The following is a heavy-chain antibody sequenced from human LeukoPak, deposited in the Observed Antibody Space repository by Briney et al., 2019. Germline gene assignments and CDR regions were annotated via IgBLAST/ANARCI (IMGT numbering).Heavy chain of an antibody. CDR2: TKNKANSYIR. V-gene: IGHV3-72*01. J-gene: IGHJ4*02. D-gene: IGHD4-23*01. CDR3: ARRVFGGNCYYDF. Sequence: GGPLRLSCTASGFTFSHHHMVGPPESRGEGGEGVVCTKNKANSYIRDYAESVNGRFTISRAESKNSVYLQMSSLKTEDTAVYFCARRVFGGNCYYDFWGQGTLVTVSS. CDR1: GFTFSHHH.